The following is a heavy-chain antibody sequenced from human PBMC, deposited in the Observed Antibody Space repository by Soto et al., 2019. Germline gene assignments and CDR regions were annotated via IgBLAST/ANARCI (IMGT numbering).Heavy chain of an antibody. J-gene: IGHJ6*02. CDR3: ARGAVTNLYYYYYGMDV. CDR2: FYNSGSV. V-gene: IGHV4-31*03. Sequence: QVQLQESGPVLVKPSQTLSLTCTVSGGSISSGGYYWSWIRQHPGKGLEWVGYFYNSGSVFYNPSLKSRFTISVDTSKNQFSLKLISVTAADTAVYYCARGAVTNLYYYYYGMDVWGQGTTVTVSS. D-gene: IGHD4-4*01. CDR1: GGSISSGGYY.